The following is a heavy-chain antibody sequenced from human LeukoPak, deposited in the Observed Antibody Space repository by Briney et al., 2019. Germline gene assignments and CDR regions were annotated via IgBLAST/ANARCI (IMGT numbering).Heavy chain of an antibody. CDR1: GFTFSSYG. CDR3: AKSRSVIQLWLGFDY. V-gene: IGHV3-30*18. J-gene: IGHJ4*02. D-gene: IGHD5-18*01. CDR2: ISYDGSNK. Sequence: PGGSLRLSCAASGFTFSSYGMHWVRQAPGKGLEWVAVISYDGSNKYYADSVKGRFTISRDNSKNTLYLQMNSLRVEDTAVYYCAKSRSVIQLWLGFDYWGQGTLVTVSS.